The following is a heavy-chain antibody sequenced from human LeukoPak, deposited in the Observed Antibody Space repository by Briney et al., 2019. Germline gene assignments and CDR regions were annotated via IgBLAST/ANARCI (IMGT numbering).Heavy chain of an antibody. Sequence: ASVKVSCKASGYTFTSYDINWVRQATGQGLEWMGWMNPNSGNTGYAQKFQGRVTMTRNTSISTAYMELSSLRSEDTAVYYCARNAGIAAAAIAYPWGQGTLVTVSS. V-gene: IGHV1-8*01. D-gene: IGHD6-13*01. CDR1: GYTFTSYD. J-gene: IGHJ5*02. CDR3: ARNAGIAAAAIAYP. CDR2: MNPNSGNT.